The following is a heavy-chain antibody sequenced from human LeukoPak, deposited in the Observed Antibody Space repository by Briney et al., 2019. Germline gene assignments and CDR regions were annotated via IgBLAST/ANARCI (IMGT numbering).Heavy chain of an antibody. Sequence: QPGGSLRLSCAASGFTFSVFWMFWVRQAPGQGLVWVSHISPDGRSTNYADSVKGRLTISRDNARNTLYLQLNSLTAEDTAVYYCARGYKSAYSWDYWGQGTLVTVSS. J-gene: IGHJ4*02. D-gene: IGHD5-18*01. CDR3: ARGYKSAYSWDY. CDR1: GFTFSVFW. CDR2: ISPDGRST. V-gene: IGHV3-74*01.